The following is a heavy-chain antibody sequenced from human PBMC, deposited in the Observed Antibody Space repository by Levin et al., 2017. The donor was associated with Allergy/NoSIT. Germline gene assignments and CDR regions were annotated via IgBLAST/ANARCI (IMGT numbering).Heavy chain of an antibody. CDR2: INPNSGGT. V-gene: IGHV1-2*02. D-gene: IGHD6-19*01. CDR3: ARVWGIAVSLFDY. J-gene: IGHJ4*02. Sequence: ASVKVSCKASGYTFTGYYMHWVRQAPGQGLEWMGWINPNSGGTNYAQKFQGRVTMTRDTSISTPYMELSRLRSDDTAVYYCARVWGIAVSLFDYWGQGTLVTVSS. CDR1: GYTFTGYY.